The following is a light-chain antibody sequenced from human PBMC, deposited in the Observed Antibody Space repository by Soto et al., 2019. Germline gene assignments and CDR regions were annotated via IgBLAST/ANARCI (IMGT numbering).Light chain of an antibody. J-gene: IGKJ1*01. Sequence: EIVMTQSPATLSLSPGERATLSFRASQSASSYLAWYQQKPGQAPRLLIYDASNRATGIPARFSGSGSGTDFTLTISSLEPEDFAVYYCQQRSNWRWTFGQGTKVDIK. CDR2: DAS. CDR1: QSASSY. CDR3: QQRSNWRWT. V-gene: IGKV3-11*01.